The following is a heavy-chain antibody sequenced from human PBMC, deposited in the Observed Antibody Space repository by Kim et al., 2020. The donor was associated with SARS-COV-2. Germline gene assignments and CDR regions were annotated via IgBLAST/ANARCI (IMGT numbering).Heavy chain of an antibody. D-gene: IGHD3-22*01. Sequence: GGSLRLSCAASGFTFSSYAMSWVRQAPGKGLEWVSAISGSGGSTYYADSVKGRFTISRDNSKNTLYLQMNSLRAEDTAVYYCAKPTGYYDSMWDAFDIWGQGTMVTVSS. CDR2: ISGSGGST. J-gene: IGHJ3*02. V-gene: IGHV3-23*01. CDR3: AKPTGYYDSMWDAFDI. CDR1: GFTFSSYA.